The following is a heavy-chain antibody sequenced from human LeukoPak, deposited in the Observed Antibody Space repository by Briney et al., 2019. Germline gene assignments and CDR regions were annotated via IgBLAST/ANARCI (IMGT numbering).Heavy chain of an antibody. D-gene: IGHD2-2*01. CDR1: GGSISSYY. J-gene: IGHJ5*02. CDR3: ARGVGGYCSSTSCSNWFDP. Sequence: SETLSLTCTVSGGSISSYYWSWIRQPPGKGLEWIGYIYYSGSTNYNPSLKSRVTISVDTSKNQFSLKLSSVTAADTAVYYCARGVGGYCSSTSCSNWFDPWGQGTLVTVSS. CDR2: IYYSGST. V-gene: IGHV4-59*12.